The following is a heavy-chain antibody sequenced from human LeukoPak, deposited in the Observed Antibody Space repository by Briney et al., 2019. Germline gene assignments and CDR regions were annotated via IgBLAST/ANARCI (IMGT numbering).Heavy chain of an antibody. V-gene: IGHV3-53*01. D-gene: IGHD3-22*01. Sequence: GGSLRFSCAASGIIVSSNYMSWVRQAPGKGLEWVSVISSGGNTYYADSVKGRFTISRDNSKNTVFLQMNSLRAEDTAVYYCAREVRGYYFDYWGQGTLVTVSS. CDR3: AREVRGYYFDY. CDR1: GIIVSSNY. J-gene: IGHJ4*02. CDR2: ISSGGNT.